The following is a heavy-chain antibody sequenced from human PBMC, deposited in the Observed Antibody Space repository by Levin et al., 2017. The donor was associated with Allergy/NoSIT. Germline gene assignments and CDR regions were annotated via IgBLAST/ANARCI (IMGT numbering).Heavy chain of an antibody. J-gene: IGHJ4*02. CDR2: ISSSSGTI. CDR3: AGGHQFSSSWTPAY. D-gene: IGHD6-13*01. Sequence: GGSLRLSCAASGFTFSTYSMNWVRQAPGKGLEWVSYISSSSGTIYYADSVKGRFTISRDNAKNSLYLQMNSLRAEDTAVYYCAGGHQFSSSWTPAYWGQGTLVTVSS. CDR1: GFTFSTYS. V-gene: IGHV3-48*01.